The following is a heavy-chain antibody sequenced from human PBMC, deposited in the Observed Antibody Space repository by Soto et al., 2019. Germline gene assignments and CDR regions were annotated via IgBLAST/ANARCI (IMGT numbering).Heavy chain of an antibody. CDR2: VSGRGGST. Sequence: VQLLESGGGLVQPGGSLRLACTASGFTFNHYAMSWVRQAPGKGLEWVSAVSGRGGSTKYADSVKGRFIISRDNSHSTLYLPMYSLRGEDTAVYYCAKDSTVTTSLYFYYYGFDVWGQGTTVTVSS. V-gene: IGHV3-23*01. D-gene: IGHD4-17*01. J-gene: IGHJ6*01. CDR3: AKDSTVTTSLYFYYYGFDV. CDR1: GFTFNHYA.